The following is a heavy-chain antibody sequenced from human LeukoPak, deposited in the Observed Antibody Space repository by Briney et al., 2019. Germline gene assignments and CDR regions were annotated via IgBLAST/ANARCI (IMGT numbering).Heavy chain of an antibody. CDR2: INSDVTTI. J-gene: IGHJ4*02. CDR1: GFTFSTYW. CDR3: ASPKYTYGPFNY. D-gene: IGHD2-2*02. V-gene: IGHV3-74*03. Sequence: PGGSLRLSCAASGFTFSTYWMHWVRQTPGKGLVWVSHINSDVTTITYADSVKGRFTISRDISKNTLHLQMDSLRAEDTAVYYCASPKYTYGPFNYWGQGTLVTVSS.